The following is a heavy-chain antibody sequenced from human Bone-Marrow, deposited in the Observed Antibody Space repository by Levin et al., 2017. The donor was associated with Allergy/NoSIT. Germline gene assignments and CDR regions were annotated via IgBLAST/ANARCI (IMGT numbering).Heavy chain of an antibody. J-gene: IGHJ4*02. CDR2: IHPGDSDA. D-gene: IGHD2-2*01. V-gene: IGHV5-51*01. CDR1: GYSFTSHW. Sequence: GGSLRLSCKGSGYSFTSHWIGWVRQMPGKGLEWMGIIHPGDSDARYSPSSQGQVTISVDKSISTAYLQWSSLKASDTAMYYCARLSTERATYCSSISCYAFDYWGQGTLVTVSS. CDR3: ARLSTERATYCSSISCYAFDY.